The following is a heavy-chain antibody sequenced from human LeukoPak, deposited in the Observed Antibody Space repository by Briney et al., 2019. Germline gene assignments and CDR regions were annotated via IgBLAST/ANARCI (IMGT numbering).Heavy chain of an antibody. CDR1: GFTFSSHR. CDR2: IKQDGSEK. J-gene: IGHJ4*02. V-gene: IGHV3-7*01. CDR3: ASGGGRYYD. Sequence: GGSLRLSCAASGFTFSSHRMSWVRQAPGKGLEWVANIKQDGSEKYYVDSVKGRFTISRDNAKNSLYLQMNSLRAEDTAAYYCASGGGRYYDWGQGTLVTVSS. D-gene: IGHD1-26*01.